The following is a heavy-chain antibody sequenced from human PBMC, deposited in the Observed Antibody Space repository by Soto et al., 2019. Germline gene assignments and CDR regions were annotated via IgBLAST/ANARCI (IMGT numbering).Heavy chain of an antibody. D-gene: IGHD1-26*01. CDR1: GFTFSTYS. Sequence: GGSLRLSCAASGFTFSTYSMNWVRQAPGKGLEWVSYISSSSTTIHYADSVKGRFTISRDNAKNSLYLQMNSLRAEDTAVYYGARVRAYYGMDVWGQAATVTVS. CDR2: ISSSSTTI. J-gene: IGHJ6*02. V-gene: IGHV3-48*01. CDR3: ARVRAYYGMDV.